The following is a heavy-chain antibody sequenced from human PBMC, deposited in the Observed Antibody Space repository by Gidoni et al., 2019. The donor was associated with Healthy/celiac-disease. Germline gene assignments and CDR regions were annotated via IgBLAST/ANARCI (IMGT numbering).Heavy chain of an antibody. Sequence: QVQLQQWGAGLLKPSETLSLTCAVYGGSFSGYYWSWIRQPPGKGLEWIGEINHSGSTNYNPSLKSRVTISVDTSKNQFSLKLSSVTAADTAVYYCARGQGGVLQLWLGGGYFDYWGQGTLVTVSS. V-gene: IGHV4-34*01. CDR2: INHSGST. D-gene: IGHD5-18*01. J-gene: IGHJ4*02. CDR1: GGSFSGYY. CDR3: ARGQGGVLQLWLGGGYFDY.